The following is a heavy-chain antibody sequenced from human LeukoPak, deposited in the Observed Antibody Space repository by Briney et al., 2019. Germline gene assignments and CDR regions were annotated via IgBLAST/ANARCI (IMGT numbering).Heavy chain of an antibody. D-gene: IGHD6-6*01. J-gene: IGHJ6*02. CDR2: INAGNGNT. CDR1: GYTFTSYA. V-gene: IGHV1-3*01. CDR3: ARANVSRIAARPIYYYGMDV. Sequence: ASVKVSCKASGYTFTSYAMHWVRQAPGQRLEWMGWINAGNGNTKYSQKFQGRVTITRDTSASTVYMELSSLRSEDTAVYYCARANVSRIAARPIYYYGMDVWGQGTTVTVSS.